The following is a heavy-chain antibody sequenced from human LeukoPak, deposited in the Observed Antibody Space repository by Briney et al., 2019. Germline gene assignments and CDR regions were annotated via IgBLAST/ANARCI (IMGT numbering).Heavy chain of an antibody. CDR3: ARVGDHYHWYLDL. Sequence: GGSLRLSCAASGFTVGTKYMNWVRQAPGKGLEWVSILYSGDDTYYADSVRGRFIVSRGSSKNTLYLHMSALRAEDTAVYYCARVGDHYHWYLDLWGRGTLVTVSS. CDR2: LYSGDDT. D-gene: IGHD3-10*01. J-gene: IGHJ2*01. V-gene: IGHV3-53*01. CDR1: GFTVGTKY.